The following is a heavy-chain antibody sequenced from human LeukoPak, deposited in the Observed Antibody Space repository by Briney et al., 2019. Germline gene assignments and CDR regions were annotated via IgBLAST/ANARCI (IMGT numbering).Heavy chain of an antibody. J-gene: IGHJ4*02. CDR3: ARDGHHIAVAGTPDY. CDR1: GFTVSSNY. Sequence: GGSLRLSCAASGFTVSSNYMSWVRQAPGKGLEWVSVIYSGGSTYYADSVKGRFTISRDNSKNTLYLQMNSLRAEDTAVYYCARDGHHIAVAGTPDYWGQGTLVTVSS. D-gene: IGHD6-19*01. CDR2: IYSGGST. V-gene: IGHV3-53*01.